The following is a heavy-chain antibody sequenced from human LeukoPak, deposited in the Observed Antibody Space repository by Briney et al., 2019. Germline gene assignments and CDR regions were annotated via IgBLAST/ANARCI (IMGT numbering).Heavy chain of an antibody. CDR2: MNPNSGNT. J-gene: IGHJ4*02. Sequence: ASVKVSCKASGYTFTSYDINWVRQATRQGLEWMGWMNPNSGNTGYAQKFQGRVTMTRNTSISTAYMELSSLRSEDTAVYYCARAYRIAAAGTYYFDYWGQGTLVTVSS. CDR3: ARAYRIAAAGTYYFDY. D-gene: IGHD6-13*01. V-gene: IGHV1-8*01. CDR1: GYTFTSYD.